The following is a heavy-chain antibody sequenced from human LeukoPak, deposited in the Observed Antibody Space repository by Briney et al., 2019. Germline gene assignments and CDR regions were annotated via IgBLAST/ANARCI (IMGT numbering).Heavy chain of an antibody. V-gene: IGHV4-38-2*02. D-gene: IGHD6-19*01. CDR3: ARVAGAVAGPFDY. CDR1: GYSISSGYY. Sequence: SETLSLTCTVSGYSISSGYYWGWIRQPPGKGLEWIGSIYHSGSTYYNPSLKSRVTISVDTSKNQFSLKLSSVTAADTAVYYCARVAGAVAGPFDYWGQGTLVTVSS. CDR2: IYHSGST. J-gene: IGHJ4*02.